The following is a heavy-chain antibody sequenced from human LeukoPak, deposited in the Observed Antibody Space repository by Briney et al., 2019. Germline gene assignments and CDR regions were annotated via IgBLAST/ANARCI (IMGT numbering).Heavy chain of an antibody. D-gene: IGHD5/OR15-5a*01. Sequence: ASVKVSCKASGYTFTSYYMHWVRQAPAQGLAWMGIINPSGGSTSNAQKFQGRVTMTRDTSTSTVYMELSSLRSEDTAVYYCARDWLSTGNDYWGQGTLVTVSS. CDR3: ARDWLSTGNDY. J-gene: IGHJ4*02. V-gene: IGHV1-46*01. CDR1: GYTFTSYY. CDR2: INPSGGST.